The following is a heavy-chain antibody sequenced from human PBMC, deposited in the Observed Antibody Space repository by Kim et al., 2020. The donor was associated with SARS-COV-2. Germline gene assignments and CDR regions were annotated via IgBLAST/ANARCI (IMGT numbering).Heavy chain of an antibody. CDR1: GFTFSSYS. Sequence: GGSLRLSCAASGFTFSSYSMSWVRQAPGKGLEWVSAISGSGGSTYYADSAKGRFTIPRDNSKNPLYLQMNSLRAEDTAVYYCAKRKVGAQTYWGQGTLVTVSS. CDR2: ISGSGGST. CDR3: AKRKVGAQTY. J-gene: IGHJ4*02. V-gene: IGHV3-23*01. D-gene: IGHD1-26*01.